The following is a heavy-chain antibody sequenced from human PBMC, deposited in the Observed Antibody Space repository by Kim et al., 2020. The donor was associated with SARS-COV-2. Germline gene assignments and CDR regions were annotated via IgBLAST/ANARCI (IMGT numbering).Heavy chain of an antibody. J-gene: IGHJ6*02. CDR3: ARGGRDSYGMDV. D-gene: IGHD2-15*01. V-gene: IGHV1-46*01. Sequence: SYEQKFQGRVTVTRDTSPSTVYMELSGLRAKDTAVYYCARGGRDSYGMDVWGQGTTVTVSS.